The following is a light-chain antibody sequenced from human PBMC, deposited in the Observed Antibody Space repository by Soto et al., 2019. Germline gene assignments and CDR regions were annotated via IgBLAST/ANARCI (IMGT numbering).Light chain of an antibody. J-gene: IGKJ5*01. CDR2: YAS. CDR1: QSVSNN. CDR3: QQYNNGPPIT. Sequence: EIMMTQSPATLSVSPGERATLSCRASQSVSNNLAWYQQKPGQAPSLLIYYASTRTTGIPARFSSSGSGTEFTLTISSLRSEDFALYYCQQYNNGPPITFGQGTRLEIK. V-gene: IGKV3-15*01.